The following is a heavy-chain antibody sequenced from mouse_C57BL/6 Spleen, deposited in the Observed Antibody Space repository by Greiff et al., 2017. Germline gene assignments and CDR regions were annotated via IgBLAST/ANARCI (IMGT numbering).Heavy chain of an antibody. Sequence: EVQLQQSGPELVKPGASVQIPCKASGYTFTDYNMDWVKQSHGKSLEWIGDINPNNGGTIYKQKFKGKATLTVDKSSSTSYMELRSLSSDDTAVYYCAKRASRRGPFAYWGQGTLVTVSA. J-gene: IGHJ3*01. CDR1: GYTFTDYN. CDR2: INPNNGGT. CDR3: AKRASRRGPFAY. D-gene: IGHD2-12*01. V-gene: IGHV1-18*01.